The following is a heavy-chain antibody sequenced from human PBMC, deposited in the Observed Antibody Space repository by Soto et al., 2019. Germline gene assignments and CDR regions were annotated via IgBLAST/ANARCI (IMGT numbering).Heavy chain of an antibody. Sequence: SETLSLTCAISGGSISSGGYSWSWIRQPPGKGLEWIGYIYHSGSTYYNPSLKSRVTISVDRSKNQFSLKLSSVTAADNAMYYCASVYDSSGYPDFFDYCGQGTLVTVSA. CDR1: GGSISSGGYS. CDR2: IYHSGST. CDR3: ASVYDSSGYPDFFDY. V-gene: IGHV4-30-2*01. D-gene: IGHD3-22*01. J-gene: IGHJ4*02.